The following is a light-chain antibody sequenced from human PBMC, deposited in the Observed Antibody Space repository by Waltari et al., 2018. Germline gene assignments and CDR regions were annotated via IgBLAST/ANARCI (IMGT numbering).Light chain of an antibody. Sequence: EIVFTQSPGPLSLSPGAISTLPCRASQSVNRYLAWYQQNPGLAPRLLIYDTSNRATGIPARFIGSGSGTDFSLTITSLESEDFAVYYCQQRANWPLTFGGGTKVEIK. CDR1: QSVNRY. CDR2: DTS. CDR3: QQRANWPLT. J-gene: IGKJ4*01. V-gene: IGKV3-11*01.